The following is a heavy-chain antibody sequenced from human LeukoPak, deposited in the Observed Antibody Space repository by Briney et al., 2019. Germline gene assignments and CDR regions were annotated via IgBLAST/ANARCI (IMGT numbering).Heavy chain of an antibody. V-gene: IGHV3-21*01. CDR2: ISSSSSYI. CDR3: ARGYYYGSGSYFDY. J-gene: IGHJ4*02. D-gene: IGHD3-10*01. CDR1: GFTFSSHS. Sequence: GGSLRLSCAASGFTFSSHSMNWVRQAPGKGLEGVSSISSSSSYIYYADSLKGRFTISRDNAKNSLYLQMNSLRAEDTAVYDCARGYYYGSGSYFDYWGQGTLVTVSS.